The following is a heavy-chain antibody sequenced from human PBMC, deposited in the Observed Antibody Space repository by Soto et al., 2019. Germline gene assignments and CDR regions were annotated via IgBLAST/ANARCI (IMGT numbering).Heavy chain of an antibody. CDR2: INVYNGNT. V-gene: IGHV1-18*01. CDR1: GYTFTNYG. CDR3: ARGVGSGSYYNQYNWFDP. Sequence: QVQLVQSGGEVKKPGASVKVSCKASGYTFTNYGISWVRQAPGQGLEWMGWINVYNGNTKYAQKVQGRATMTTDTPTSTAYMELRSLRSDDTAVYYCARGVGSGSYYNQYNWFDPWGQGTLVTVSS. D-gene: IGHD3-10*01. J-gene: IGHJ5*02.